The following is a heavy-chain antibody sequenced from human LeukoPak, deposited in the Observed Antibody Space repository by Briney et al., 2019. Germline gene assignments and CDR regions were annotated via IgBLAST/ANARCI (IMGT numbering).Heavy chain of an antibody. CDR2: INHSGST. CDR1: GGSFSGYY. Sequence: PSETLSLTCAVYGGSFSGYYWSWIRQPPGKGLEWIGEINHSGSTNYNPSLKSRVTISVDTSKNQFSLKLSSVTAADTAVYYCARGFYYDFWSGVKWHPAYYFDYWGRGALVTVSS. CDR3: ARGFYYDFWSGVKWHPAYYFDY. J-gene: IGHJ4*02. V-gene: IGHV4-34*01. D-gene: IGHD3-3*01.